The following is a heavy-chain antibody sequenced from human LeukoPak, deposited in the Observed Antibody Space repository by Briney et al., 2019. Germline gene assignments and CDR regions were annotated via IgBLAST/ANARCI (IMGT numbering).Heavy chain of an antibody. CDR3: ARDRPRWLTLDY. Sequence: RASVKVSCKASADTFTSYYMHWVRQAPGQGLEWMGIINPSGGSTSYAQKFQGRVTMTRDTSTSPVYLELSSLRSEDTAVYYCARDRPRWLTLDYWGQGTLVTVSS. J-gene: IGHJ4*02. V-gene: IGHV1-46*01. CDR2: INPSGGST. D-gene: IGHD4-17*01. CDR1: ADTFTSYY.